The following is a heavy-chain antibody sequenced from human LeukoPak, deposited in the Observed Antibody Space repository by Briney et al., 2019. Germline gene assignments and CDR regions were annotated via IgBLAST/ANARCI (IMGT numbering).Heavy chain of an antibody. CDR2: INHSGST. CDR3: ARVGYSSGWYRFDY. J-gene: IGHJ4*02. Sequence: SETLSLTCAVYGGSFSAYYWSWIRQPPGKGLEWIGEINHSGSTNYNPSLKSRVTISIDTSKNQFSLELSSVTAADTAVYYCARVGYSSGWYRFDYWGQGTLVTVSS. V-gene: IGHV4-34*01. D-gene: IGHD6-19*01. CDR1: GGSFSAYY.